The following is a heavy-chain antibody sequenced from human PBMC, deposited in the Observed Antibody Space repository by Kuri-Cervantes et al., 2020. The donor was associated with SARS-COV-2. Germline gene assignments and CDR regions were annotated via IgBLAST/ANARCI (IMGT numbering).Heavy chain of an antibody. CDR2: IKSKTDGGTT. Sequence: GESLKISCAASGFTFSNAWMSWVRQAPGKGLEWVGRIKSKTDGGTTDYAAPVKGRFTVSRDNSKNTLYLQMNSLRVEDTALYYCARDWGAIFGVATQFDYWGQGTLVTVSS. J-gene: IGHJ4*02. V-gene: IGHV3-15*01. CDR3: ARDWGAIFGVATQFDY. D-gene: IGHD3-3*01. CDR1: GFTFSNAW.